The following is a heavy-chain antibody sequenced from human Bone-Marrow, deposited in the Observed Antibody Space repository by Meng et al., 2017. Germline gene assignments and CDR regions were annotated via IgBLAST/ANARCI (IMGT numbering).Heavy chain of an antibody. V-gene: IGHV5-51*01. CDR1: GYSFTSYW. CDR2: IYPGDSDT. J-gene: IGHJ5*02. D-gene: IGHD2-21*01. Sequence: GGSLRLSCKGSGYSFTSYWIGWVRQMPGKGLEWMGIIYPGDSDTRYSPSFQGQVTISADESISTAYLQWSSLKASDTAMYYCARGEAYFPTTGADWFDPWGQGTLVTVSS. CDR3: ARGEAYFPTTGADWFDP.